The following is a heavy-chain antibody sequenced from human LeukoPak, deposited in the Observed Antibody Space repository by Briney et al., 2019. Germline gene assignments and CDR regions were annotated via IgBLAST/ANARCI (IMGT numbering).Heavy chain of an antibody. CDR3: ARGPHPGGAGYNLIDH. J-gene: IGHJ4*02. CDR2: ISYRGTT. Sequence: SETLSLTCTVSGGSISSSSYYWGWIRQPPGKGLEWIGSISYRGTTFYNPSLKRRVTISVDTSKNQFFLKVSSVTAADTAVYYCARGPHPGGAGYNLIDHWGQGTLVTVSP. CDR1: GGSISSSSYY. V-gene: IGHV4-39*01. D-gene: IGHD5-24*01.